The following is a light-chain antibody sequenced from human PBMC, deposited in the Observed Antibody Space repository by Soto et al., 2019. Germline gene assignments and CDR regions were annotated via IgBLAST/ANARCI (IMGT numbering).Light chain of an antibody. CDR3: SSYTSSSTLV. Sequence: QSALTQPASVSGSPGQSITISCTGTSSDVGGYHYVSWYQQHPGTAPKLMIYEVSNRPSGVSNRFSGSKSGNTASLTISGLQAEDEADYYCSSYTSSSTLVFGSGTKLTVL. J-gene: IGLJ1*01. CDR2: EVS. CDR1: SSDVGGYHY. V-gene: IGLV2-14*01.